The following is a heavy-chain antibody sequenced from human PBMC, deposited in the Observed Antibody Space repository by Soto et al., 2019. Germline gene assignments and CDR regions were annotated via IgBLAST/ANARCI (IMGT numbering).Heavy chain of an antibody. D-gene: IGHD2-15*01. J-gene: IGHJ3*02. Sequence: ASVKVSCKASGYTFTSYGLTWVRQAPGQGLEWMGWISPYNGNTDYAQKFQGRVTMTTDTSTSTAYMELRSLRSDDTAVYYFARAGVVVRDAFDIWGQGSMVTVSS. V-gene: IGHV1-18*01. CDR2: ISPYNGNT. CDR1: GYTFTSYG. CDR3: ARAGVVVRDAFDI.